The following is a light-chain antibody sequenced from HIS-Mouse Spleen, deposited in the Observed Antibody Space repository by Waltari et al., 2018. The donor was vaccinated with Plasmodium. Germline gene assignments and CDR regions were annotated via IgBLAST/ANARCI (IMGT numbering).Light chain of an antibody. CDR1: QSLVYSDGNTY. CDR2: KVS. J-gene: IGKJ3*01. V-gene: IGKV2-30*01. CDR3: MQGTHWPPIFT. Sequence: DVVMTQSPLSLPVTLGQPASISCRSSQSLVYSDGNTYLNWFQQRPGQSPRCLIYKVSNRDSGVPDRFSGSGSGTDFTLKISRVEADDVGVYYCMQGTHWPPIFTFGPGTKVDIK.